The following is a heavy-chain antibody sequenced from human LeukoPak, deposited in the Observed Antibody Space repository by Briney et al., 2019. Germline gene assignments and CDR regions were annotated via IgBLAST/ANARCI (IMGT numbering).Heavy chain of an antibody. J-gene: IGHJ4*02. Sequence: SQTLSLTCTVSGGSISSGDHYWSWIRQPPGKGLEWIGYIYYSGSTYYNPSPKSRVTISVDTSKNQFSPKLSSVTAADTAVYYCARAGDYGVDYWGQGTLVTVSS. CDR2: IYYSGST. CDR1: GGSISSGDHY. CDR3: ARAGDYGVDY. V-gene: IGHV4-30-4*08. D-gene: IGHD4-17*01.